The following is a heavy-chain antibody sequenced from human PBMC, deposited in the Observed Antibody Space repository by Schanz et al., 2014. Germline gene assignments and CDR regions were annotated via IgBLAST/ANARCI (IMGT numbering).Heavy chain of an antibody. Sequence: QVQLLQSGAEVKKPGASVRVSCKASGYTFTTYAMSWVRQAPGQGLEWVGWISVYTGNTKYGQKVQGRVTMTADTSTNTAYMELRSLRSDDTAVYYCARDAADFYDILTEEDYWGQGTLVAVSS. D-gene: IGHD3-9*01. V-gene: IGHV1-18*01. CDR1: GYTFTTYA. CDR2: ISVYTGNT. J-gene: IGHJ4*02. CDR3: ARDAADFYDILTEEDY.